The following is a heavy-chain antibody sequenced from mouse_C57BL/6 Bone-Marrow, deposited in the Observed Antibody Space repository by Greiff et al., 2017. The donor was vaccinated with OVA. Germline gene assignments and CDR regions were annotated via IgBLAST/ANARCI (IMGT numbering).Heavy chain of an antibody. V-gene: IGHV1-64*01. CDR1: GYTFTSYW. CDR3: AREGLRCSAWFAY. CDR2: IHPNSGST. J-gene: IGHJ3*01. D-gene: IGHD2-10*01. Sequence: QVQLQQPGAELVKPGASVKLSCKASGYTFTSYWMHWVKQRPGQGLEWIGMIHPNSGSTNYNEKFQSKATLTVDKASRTAYMQLSSLTSEDSAVYYCAREGLRCSAWFAYWGQGTLVTVSA.